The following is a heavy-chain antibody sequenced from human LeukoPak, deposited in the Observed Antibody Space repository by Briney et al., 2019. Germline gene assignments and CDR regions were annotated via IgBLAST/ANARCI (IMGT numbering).Heavy chain of an antibody. Sequence: SETLSLTCAVYGGSFSGYYWSWIRQPPGKGLEWIGEINHSGSTNYNPSLKSRVTISVDTSKNQFSLKLSSVTAADTAVYYRARGPLVVVVAATLQFDPWGQGTLVTVSS. CDR3: ARGPLVVVVAATLQFDP. D-gene: IGHD2-15*01. V-gene: IGHV4-34*01. J-gene: IGHJ5*02. CDR2: INHSGST. CDR1: GGSFSGYY.